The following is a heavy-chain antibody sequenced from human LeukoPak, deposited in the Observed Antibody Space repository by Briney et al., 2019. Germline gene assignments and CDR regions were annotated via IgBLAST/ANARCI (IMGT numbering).Heavy chain of an antibody. D-gene: IGHD1-26*01. CDR2: ISSSSSYI. CDR3: ARERQWELPYAFDI. V-gene: IGHV3-21*01. CDR1: GFTFSSYS. J-gene: IGHJ3*02. Sequence: GGSLRLSCAASGFTFSSYSMNWVRQAPGKGLEWVSSISSSSSYIYYADSVKGRFTISRDNAKNSLYLQMNSLRAEETAVYYCARERQWELPYAFDIWGQGTMVTVSS.